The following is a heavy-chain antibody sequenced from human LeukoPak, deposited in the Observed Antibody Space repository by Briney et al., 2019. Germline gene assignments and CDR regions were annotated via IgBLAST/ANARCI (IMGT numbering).Heavy chain of an antibody. V-gene: IGHV4-38-2*02. D-gene: IGHD2-15*01. Sequence: PSETLSLTCTVSGGSISSGYYWGWIRQPPGKGLEWIGSIYYGGITYYNPSLKSRVTISVDTSKNQFSLKLSSVTAADTAVYYCARDRCSGGSCYSFDYWGQGTLVTVSS. J-gene: IGHJ4*02. CDR3: ARDRCSGGSCYSFDY. CDR1: GGSISSGYY. CDR2: IYYGGIT.